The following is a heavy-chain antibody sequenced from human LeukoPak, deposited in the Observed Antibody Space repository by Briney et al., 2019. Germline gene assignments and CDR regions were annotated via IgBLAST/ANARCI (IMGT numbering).Heavy chain of an antibody. CDR3: ARDLDLVMPTAWGTFDY. CDR1: GFTVSSNY. D-gene: IGHD2-2*01. J-gene: IGHJ4*02. CDR2: IYSGGST. V-gene: IGHV3-53*01. Sequence: PGGSLRLSCAASGFTVSSNYMSWVRQAPGTGLEWVSVIYSGGSTYYADSVKGRFTISRDNAKNSLYLQMSSLRAEDTAVYYCARDLDLVMPTAWGTFDYWGQGTLVTVSS.